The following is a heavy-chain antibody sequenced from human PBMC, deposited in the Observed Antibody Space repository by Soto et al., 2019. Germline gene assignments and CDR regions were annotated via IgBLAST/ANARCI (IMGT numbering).Heavy chain of an antibody. CDR3: ASEISSGYSYHQGFV. V-gene: IGHV4-39*01. D-gene: IGHD5-18*01. J-gene: IGHJ6*02. CDR2: IYYSGST. Sequence: SETQSLTCTVSGGSISSSSYYWGWIRQPPGKGLEWIGSIYYSGSTYYNPSLKSRVTISVDTSKNQFSLKLSSVTAADTAVYYCASEISSGYSYHQGFVWGQGTTVTVSS. CDR1: GGSISSSSYY.